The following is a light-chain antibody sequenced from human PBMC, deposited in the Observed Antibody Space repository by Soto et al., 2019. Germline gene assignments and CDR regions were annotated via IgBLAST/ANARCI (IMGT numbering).Light chain of an antibody. J-gene: IGKJ1*01. CDR3: QHYDPYSPPWT. CDR1: QSISRW. CDR2: KAS. Sequence: DIQMTQSPSTPSASVGDRVTITCRASQSISRWLAWYQQKPGKAPKLLIYKASTSESGVPSRFSGGGSGTEFTLTITSLQPDDFATYYCQHYDPYSPPWTFGQGTKVEIK. V-gene: IGKV1-5*03.